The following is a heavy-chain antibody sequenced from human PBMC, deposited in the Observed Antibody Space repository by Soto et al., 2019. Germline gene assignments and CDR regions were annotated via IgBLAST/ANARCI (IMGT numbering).Heavy chain of an antibody. CDR1: GGSISSSRCH. Sequence: SETLSLTCTVSGGSISSSRCHWGWIRQPPGKGLEWIASIKYSGTTFYNPSLKSRVTLSVDTSKNQFALKLSSVTAAETAVYYCGRHGITGSYYEVLDIWGQGTMATASS. V-gene: IGHV4-39*01. J-gene: IGHJ3*02. D-gene: IGHD3-10*01. CDR3: GRHGITGSYYEVLDI. CDR2: IKYSGTT.